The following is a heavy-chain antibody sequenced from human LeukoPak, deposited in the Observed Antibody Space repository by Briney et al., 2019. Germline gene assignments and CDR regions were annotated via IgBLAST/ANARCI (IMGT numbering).Heavy chain of an antibody. J-gene: IGHJ4*02. CDR1: GFTFSSYA. CDR2: ISASGGST. V-gene: IGHV3-23*01. Sequence: GGSLRLSCAASGFTFSSYAMSWVRQAPGKGLEWVSAISASGGSTYYADSVKGRFTISRDNSKNTLYLQMNSLRAEDTAVYYCAKATNRRSGSFDYWGQGTLITVSS. D-gene: IGHD1-26*01. CDR3: AKATNRRSGSFDY.